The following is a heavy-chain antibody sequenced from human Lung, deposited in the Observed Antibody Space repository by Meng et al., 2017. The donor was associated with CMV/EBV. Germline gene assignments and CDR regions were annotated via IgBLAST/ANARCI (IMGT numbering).Heavy chain of an antibody. J-gene: IGHJ1*01. V-gene: IGHV1-2*02. CDR1: GYTFTGYY. CDR3: ARKTDTGGWNFHH. D-gene: IGHD3-16*01. Sequence: ASXXVSXKASGYTFTGYYLYWVRQAPGQGLEGMGWINPNNGGTNYAQRFQGRVTMTRDTPITTVYMELSRLTSGDTAVYCCARKTDTGGWNFHHWGQGTLVTVSS. CDR2: INPNNGGT.